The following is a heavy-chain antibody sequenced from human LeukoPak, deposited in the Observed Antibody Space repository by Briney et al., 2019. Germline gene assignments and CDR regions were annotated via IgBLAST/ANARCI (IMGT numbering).Heavy chain of an antibody. CDR3: ARGPGEIIYYYYYMDV. D-gene: IGHD3-10*01. J-gene: IGHJ6*03. CDR2: MNPNSGNT. Sequence: ASVKVSCKASGYTFTSYDINWVRQATGQGHEWMGWMNPNSGNTGYAQKFQGRVTMTRNTSISTAYMELSSLRSEDTAVYYCARGPGEIIYYYYYMDVWGKGTTVTVSS. V-gene: IGHV1-8*01. CDR1: GYTFTSYD.